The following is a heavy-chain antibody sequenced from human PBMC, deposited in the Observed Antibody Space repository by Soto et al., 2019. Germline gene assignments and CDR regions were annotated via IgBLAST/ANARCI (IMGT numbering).Heavy chain of an antibody. CDR2: INGYNGKT. CDR1: GYTFTSYG. J-gene: IGHJ4*02. V-gene: IGHV1-18*01. D-gene: IGHD2-21*01. Sequence: QVQLVQSGAEVKKPGASVKVSCKASGYTFTSYGISWVRQAPGQGLEWMGWINGYNGKTNYAQKFHGRVTVTTDTSTTTAYMELRSLRSDDTAVYYCAREGAATERVIDYWGQGTLVTVAS. CDR3: AREGAATERVIDY.